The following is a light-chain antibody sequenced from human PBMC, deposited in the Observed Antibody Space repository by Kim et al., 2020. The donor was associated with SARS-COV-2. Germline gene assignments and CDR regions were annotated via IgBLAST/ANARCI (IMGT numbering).Light chain of an antibody. V-gene: IGKV2-28*01. CDR3: MQGLETPYT. CDR1: QSLLHRNGQHV. J-gene: IGKJ2*01. CDR2: MGS. Sequence: EAASISGRSSQSLLHRNGQHVFAWYLQKPGQSPQVLICMGSNRASGVPDRFSGSGSGTDFTLKISRVEAEDVGVYYCMQGLETPYTFGQGTKLEI.